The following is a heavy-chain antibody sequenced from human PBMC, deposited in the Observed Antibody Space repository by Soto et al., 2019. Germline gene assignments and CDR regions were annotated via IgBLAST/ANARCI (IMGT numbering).Heavy chain of an antibody. CDR1: GGTFSSYA. CDR3: ARDKNDFDWAAYGMDV. V-gene: IGHV1-69*13. J-gene: IGHJ6*02. CDR2: IIPIFGTA. Sequence: RASVKVSCKASGGTFSSYAISWVRQAPGQGLEWMGGIIPIFGTANYAQKFQGRVTITADESTSTAYMELSSLRSEDTAVYYCARDKNDFDWAAYGMDVWGQGTTVTVSS. D-gene: IGHD3-9*01.